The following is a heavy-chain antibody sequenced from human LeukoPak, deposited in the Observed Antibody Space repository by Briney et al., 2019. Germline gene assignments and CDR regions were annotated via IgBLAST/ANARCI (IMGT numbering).Heavy chain of an antibody. D-gene: IGHD2-2*01. Sequence: SVKVSCKASGGTFSSYAISWVRQAPGQGLEWMGGIIPIFGTANYAQKFQGRVTITADKSTSTAYMELSSLRSEDTAVYYCAAYCSSTSCPPYYYGSGSQLGYFDYWGQGTLVTVSS. CDR3: AAYCSSTSCPPYYYGSGSQLGYFDY. CDR1: GGTFSSYA. J-gene: IGHJ4*02. V-gene: IGHV1-69*06. CDR2: IIPIFGTA.